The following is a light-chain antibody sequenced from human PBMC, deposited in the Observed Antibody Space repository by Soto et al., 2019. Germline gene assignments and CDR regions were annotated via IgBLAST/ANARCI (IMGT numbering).Light chain of an antibody. CDR2: KAS. CDR3: QQYNSYSRALT. Sequence: DIQMTQSPSTPSASVGDRVTITCRASQSISSWLAWYQQKPGKAPKLLIYKASSLESGVPSRFSGSGSGTEFTLTISSLQPDDFATYYCQQYNSYSRALTFGGGTKVEIK. V-gene: IGKV1-5*03. CDR1: QSISSW. J-gene: IGKJ4*01.